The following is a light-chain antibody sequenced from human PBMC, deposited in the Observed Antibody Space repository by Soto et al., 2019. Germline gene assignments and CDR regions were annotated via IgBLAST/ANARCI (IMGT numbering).Light chain of an antibody. Sequence: DIQMTQSPSTLSASVGDRVTITCWASQSIVNALAWYQQKPGKAPNLLIYKASSLESGVPSRFSGSGSGTEFTLTISSLQPDDFATYYCQQYYSYLTFGQGTKLEIK. CDR3: QQYYSYLT. CDR1: QSIVNA. V-gene: IGKV1-5*03. J-gene: IGKJ2*01. CDR2: KAS.